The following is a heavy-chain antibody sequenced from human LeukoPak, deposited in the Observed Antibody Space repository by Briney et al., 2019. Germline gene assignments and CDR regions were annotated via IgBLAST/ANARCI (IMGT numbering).Heavy chain of an antibody. CDR1: GFPFSTYS. CDR2: ISTTSSTI. D-gene: IGHD3-16*02. CDR3: ASSLRITFGGVVVVPSRLDY. V-gene: IGHV3-48*01. J-gene: IGHJ4*02. Sequence: PGGSLRLSCAASGFPFSTYSMNWVRQAPGKGLEWVSYISTTSSTIDYAGSVKGRFTISRDNAKNSLHLQMNSLRGEDTAVYYCASSLRITFGGVVVVPSRLDYWGQGTLVTVSS.